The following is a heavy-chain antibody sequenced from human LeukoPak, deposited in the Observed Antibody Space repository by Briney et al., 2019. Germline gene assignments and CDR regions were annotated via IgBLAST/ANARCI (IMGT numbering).Heavy chain of an antibody. CDR2: ISGSGGST. CDR1: GFTFSSYA. J-gene: IGHJ4*02. V-gene: IGHV3-23*01. CDR3: ATALYSSSWYRMAGDSDY. Sequence: PGGSLRLSCAASGFTFSSYAMSWVRQAPGKGLEWVSAISGSGGSTYCADSVKGRFTISRDNSKNTLYLQMNSLRAEDTAVYYCATALYSSSWYRMAGDSDYWGQGTLVTVSS. D-gene: IGHD6-13*01.